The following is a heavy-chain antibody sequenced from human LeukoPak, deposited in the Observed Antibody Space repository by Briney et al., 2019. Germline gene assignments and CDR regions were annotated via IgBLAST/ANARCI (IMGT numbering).Heavy chain of an antibody. V-gene: IGHV4-59*08. D-gene: IGHD1-26*01. CDR3: ARRVGANSPLYYYYCMDV. CDR1: GASISSYY. Sequence: PSETLSLTCTVSGASISSYYWSWIRQPPGKGVEWIGFLYDSGSTNYNPSLKSRVTISVDTSKNQFSLNLSSVTAADTAVYYCARRVGANSPLYYYYCMDVWGKGTTVTVSS. CDR2: LYDSGST. J-gene: IGHJ6*03.